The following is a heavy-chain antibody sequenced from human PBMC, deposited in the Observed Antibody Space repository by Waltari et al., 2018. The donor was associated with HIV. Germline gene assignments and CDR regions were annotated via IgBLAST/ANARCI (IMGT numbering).Heavy chain of an antibody. D-gene: IGHD7-27*01. CDR2: LSSMNQS. J-gene: IGHJ6*02. CDR1: DLTVGPTD. V-gene: IGHV3-53*02. CDR3: AAGTSRLLWGAYYHGLDA. Sequence: VGETGGRLVGRGGSFSPSCLGSDLTVGPTDMAWVRQSPHRSLEYFAFLSSMNQSSFGDAVRGPVSLSRSISTNILASHMTYLTADDSAIYYCAAGTSRLLWGAYYHGLDAWGRGTAVTVSS.